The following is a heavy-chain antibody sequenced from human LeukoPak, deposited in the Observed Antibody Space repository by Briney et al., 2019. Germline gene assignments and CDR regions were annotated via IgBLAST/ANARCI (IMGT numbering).Heavy chain of an antibody. D-gene: IGHD4-17*01. Sequence: AGGSLRLSCAASGFTFSSYVMHWVRQAPGKGLEWVAIISYDGSNEYYADSVKGRFTISRDNSKNTLYLQMNSLRAADTAVYYCARDYSTVTTFFDYWGQGTLVTVSS. CDR1: GFTFSSYV. J-gene: IGHJ4*02. V-gene: IGHV3-30*04. CDR3: ARDYSTVTTFFDY. CDR2: ISYDGSNE.